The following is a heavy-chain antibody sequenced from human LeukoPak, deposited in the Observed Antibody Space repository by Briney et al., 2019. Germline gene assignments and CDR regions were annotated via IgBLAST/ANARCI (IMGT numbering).Heavy chain of an antibody. Sequence: PSQTLSLTCTVSGGSISSGDYYWSWIRQPPGKGLEWIGYIYYSGSTHYNPSLKSRVTISVDTSKNQFSLKLSSVTAADTAVYYCARPYSSSLLTAFDIWGQGTMVTVSS. D-gene: IGHD6-13*01. CDR3: ARPYSSSLLTAFDI. CDR2: IYYSGST. V-gene: IGHV4-30-4*08. J-gene: IGHJ3*02. CDR1: GGSISSGDYY.